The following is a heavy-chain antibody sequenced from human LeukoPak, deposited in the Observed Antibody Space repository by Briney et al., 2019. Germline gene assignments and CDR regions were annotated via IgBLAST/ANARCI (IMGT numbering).Heavy chain of an antibody. J-gene: IGHJ4*02. CDR1: GGSIRSSNYY. CDR2: LYYSGSN. V-gene: IGHV4-39*01. D-gene: IGHD3-10*01. CDR3: GSRISEYGSGSFLAADY. Sequence: SETLSLTCTVSGGSIRSSNYYWGWIRHPPGQGLEWIGRLYYSGSNYYHPSLKSRDTITVETSKNEFSLKVYSMTAAGTAVYSCGSRISEYGSGSFLAADYWGQGTLVTVSS.